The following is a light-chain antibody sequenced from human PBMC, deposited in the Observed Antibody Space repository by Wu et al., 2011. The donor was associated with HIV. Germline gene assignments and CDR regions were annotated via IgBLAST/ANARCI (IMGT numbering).Light chain of an antibody. V-gene: IGKV3-20*01. CDR1: QSVSSSY. CDR2: GTS. Sequence: ETVLTQSPDILSLSPGERATLSCRASQSVSSSYLAWYQQKPGQAPRLLIYGTSSRATGIPDRFSGSGSGTDFTLTISRLEPEDFAVYYCQRYGSSSYTFGQGTKLETK. CDR3: QRYGSSSYT. J-gene: IGKJ2*01.